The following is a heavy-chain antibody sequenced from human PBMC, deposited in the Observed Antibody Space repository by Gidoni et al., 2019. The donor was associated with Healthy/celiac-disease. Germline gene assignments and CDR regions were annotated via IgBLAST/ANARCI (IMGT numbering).Heavy chain of an antibody. CDR2: INHSGST. CDR3: ARGWQYYYDSSGYTFDY. CDR1: GGSFSGYY. J-gene: IGHJ4*02. D-gene: IGHD3-22*01. V-gene: IGHV4-34*01. Sequence: QVQLQQWRAGLLKPSETLSLTCAVYGGSFSGYYWSWIRQPPGKWLEWVGEINHSGSTNYNPSLKSRVTISVDTSKNQFSLKLSSVTAADTAVYYCARGWQYYYDSSGYTFDYWGQGTLVTVSS.